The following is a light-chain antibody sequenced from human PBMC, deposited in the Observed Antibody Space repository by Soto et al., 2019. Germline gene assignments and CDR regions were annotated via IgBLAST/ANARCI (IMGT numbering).Light chain of an antibody. CDR3: QQYNNFPLT. V-gene: IGKV1-5*01. Sequence: DIQITQSPSTLSASVGDRVTITCRASQSISSWLAWYQQKPGKAPKLLIHEASRLESGVPSRFSGSESGTEFTLTISGLHAEDFATYYCQQYNNFPLTFGGGTKVDIK. J-gene: IGKJ4*01. CDR1: QSISSW. CDR2: EAS.